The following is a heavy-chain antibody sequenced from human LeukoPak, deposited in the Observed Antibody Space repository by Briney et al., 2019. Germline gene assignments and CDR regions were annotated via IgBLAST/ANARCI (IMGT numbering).Heavy chain of an antibody. Sequence: GGSLRLSCAASGFTFDDYTMHWVRQAPGKGLEWVSLISWDGGSTYYADSVKGRFTISRDNSKNSLYLQMNSLRTEDTALYYCAKDTHSMYSSGWYAFDYWGQGTLVTVSS. CDR3: AKDTHSMYSSGWYAFDY. V-gene: IGHV3-43*01. J-gene: IGHJ4*02. CDR1: GFTFDDYT. CDR2: ISWDGGST. D-gene: IGHD6-19*01.